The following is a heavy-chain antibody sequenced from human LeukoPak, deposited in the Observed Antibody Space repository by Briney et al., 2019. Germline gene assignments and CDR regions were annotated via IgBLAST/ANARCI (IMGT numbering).Heavy chain of an antibody. CDR3: ASSRDGYNYMNY. CDR1: GFTFSSYW. D-gene: IGHD5-24*01. V-gene: IGHV3-74*01. CDR2: INGDGTTT. J-gene: IGHJ4*02. Sequence: GGSLRLSCAASGFTFSSYWMHWVRQAPGKGLVWVSRINGDGTTTSYADSVKGRFTISRDSAKNTLYLQMNSLRAEDTAVYYCASSRDGYNYMNYWGQGTPVTVSS.